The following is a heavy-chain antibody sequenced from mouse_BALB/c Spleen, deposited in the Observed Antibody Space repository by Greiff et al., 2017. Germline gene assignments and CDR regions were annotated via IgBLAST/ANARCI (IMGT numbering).Heavy chain of an antibody. V-gene: IGHV2-2*02. CDR3: ARRGYYGNPFAY. Sequence: VKLVESGPGLVQPSQSLSITCTVSGFSLTSYGVHWVRQSPGKGLEWLGVIWSGGSTDYNAAFISRLSISKDNSKSQVFFKMNSLQANDTAIYYCARRGYYGNPFAYWGQGTLVTVSA. D-gene: IGHD2-1*01. CDR2: IWSGGST. J-gene: IGHJ3*01. CDR1: GFSLTSYG.